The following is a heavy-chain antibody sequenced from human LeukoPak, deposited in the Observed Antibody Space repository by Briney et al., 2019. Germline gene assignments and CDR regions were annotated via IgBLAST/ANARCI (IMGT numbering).Heavy chain of an antibody. V-gene: IGHV4-59*08. CDR1: GFTFSSYW. CDR3: ARQDRFSWEPNHGMDV. D-gene: IGHD1-26*01. CDR2: IYYSGST. J-gene: IGHJ6*02. Sequence: GSLRLSCAASGFTFSSYWMSWVRQPPGKGLEWIGYIYYSGSTNYNPSLKSRVTISVDTSKNQFSLKLSSVTAADTAVYYCARQDRFSWEPNHGMDVWGQGTTVTVSS.